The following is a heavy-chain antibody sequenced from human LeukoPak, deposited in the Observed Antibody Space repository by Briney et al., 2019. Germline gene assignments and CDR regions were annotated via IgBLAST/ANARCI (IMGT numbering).Heavy chain of an antibody. CDR2: IYYTGNT. CDR3: TKPDGYGLIRI. J-gene: IGHJ3*02. CDR1: GDSITGYY. V-gene: IGHV4-39*07. D-gene: IGHD3-10*01. Sequence: SETLSLTCSVSGDSITGYYWGWIRQPPGKGLEWIGNIYYTGNTYYNSSLKSRVTISLDTSKNQFSLKVISMTAADTAAYYCTKPDGYGLIRICGRGTMVTVSS.